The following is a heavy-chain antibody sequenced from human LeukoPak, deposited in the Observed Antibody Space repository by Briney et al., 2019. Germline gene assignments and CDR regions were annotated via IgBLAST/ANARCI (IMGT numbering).Heavy chain of an antibody. CDR1: GFTFSSYG. Sequence: GGSLRLSCAASGFTFSSYGMHWVRQAPGKGLEWVAVIWYDGSNKYYADSVKGRFTISRDNSKNTLYLQMNSLRAEDTAVYYCARDETHYYDSSGYIYYYGMDVWGQGTTVTVSS. CDR2: IWYDGSNK. V-gene: IGHV3-33*01. J-gene: IGHJ6*02. CDR3: ARDETHYYDSSGYIYYYGMDV. D-gene: IGHD3-22*01.